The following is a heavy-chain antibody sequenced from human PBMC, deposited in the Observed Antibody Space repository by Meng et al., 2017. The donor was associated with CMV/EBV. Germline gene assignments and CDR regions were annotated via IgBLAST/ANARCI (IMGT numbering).Heavy chain of an antibody. D-gene: IGHD2-15*01. Sequence: SETLSLTCAVYGGSLSGSYWSWLRQPPGKGLEWIGEINHSGSTNYTPSLKSRVTISVDTSKNQCSLKLSSVTAADTAVYYCARDEGGGIGWGQGTLVTVSS. CDR1: GGSLSGSY. J-gene: IGHJ4*02. V-gene: IGHV4-34*01. CDR2: INHSGST. CDR3: ARDEGGGIG.